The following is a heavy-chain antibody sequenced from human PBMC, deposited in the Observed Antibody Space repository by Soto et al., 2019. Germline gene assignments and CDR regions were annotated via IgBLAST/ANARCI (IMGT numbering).Heavy chain of an antibody. J-gene: IGHJ4*02. V-gene: IGHV3-7*01. CDR1: GFTFSSYW. CDR3: VRTIQPGTTTYFDY. D-gene: IGHD1-1*01. Sequence: PGGSLRLSCAASGFTFSSYWMSWVRQAPGKGLEWVANINQDGSGKYYVDSVRGRFTFSRDNAENSLYLQMNSLRVEDTAVYYCVRTIQPGTTTYFDYWGQGTLVTVSS. CDR2: INQDGSGK.